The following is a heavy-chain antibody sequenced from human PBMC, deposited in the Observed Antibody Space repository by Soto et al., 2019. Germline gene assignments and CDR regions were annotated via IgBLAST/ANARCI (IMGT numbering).Heavy chain of an antibody. CDR2: ISAYDGNT. D-gene: IGHD3-3*01. Sequence: HVQLVQSGAEVKKPGASVKVSCKASGYTFTSYGFSWVRQAPGQGLEWMGWISAYDGNTNYAQKLQGRVTMTTDTVRSTAYRELRSLRFDDTAVYSCARGTPFFGWWAPFAYWGQGTLVTVSS. V-gene: IGHV1-18*01. J-gene: IGHJ4*02. CDR1: GYTFTSYG. CDR3: ARGTPFFGWWAPFAY.